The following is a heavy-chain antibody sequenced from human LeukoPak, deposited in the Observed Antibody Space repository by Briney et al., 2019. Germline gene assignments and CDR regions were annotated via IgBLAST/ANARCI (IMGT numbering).Heavy chain of an antibody. V-gene: IGHV4-59*11. CDR1: GGSISSHY. Sequence: SETLSLTCTVSGGSISSHYWSWVRQAPGKGLEWIGYFYYNGNTNYDPSLKSRVTISIDTPKNQFSLKLSSVTAADTAVYYCARDGGYYFDCWGQGTLVTVSS. J-gene: IGHJ4*02. CDR2: FYYNGNT. CDR3: ARDGGYYFDC.